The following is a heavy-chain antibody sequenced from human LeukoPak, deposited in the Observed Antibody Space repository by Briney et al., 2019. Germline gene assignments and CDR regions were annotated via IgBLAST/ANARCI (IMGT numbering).Heavy chain of an antibody. Sequence: GGSLRLPCAASGFTFSSYWMHWVRQAPGKGLVWVSRINTDGSSTSYADSVKGRFTISRDNAKNTLYLQMNSLRAEDTAVYYCARVGTTDENAFDIWGQGTMVTVSS. CDR1: GFTFSSYW. CDR3: ARVGTTDENAFDI. D-gene: IGHD4-17*01. V-gene: IGHV3-74*01. CDR2: INTDGSST. J-gene: IGHJ3*02.